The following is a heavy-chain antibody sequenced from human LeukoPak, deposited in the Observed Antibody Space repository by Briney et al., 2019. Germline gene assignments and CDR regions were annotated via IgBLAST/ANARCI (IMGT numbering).Heavy chain of an antibody. V-gene: IGHV3-30*02. D-gene: IGHD3-16*01. J-gene: IGHJ4*02. CDR1: GFTFSSYG. CDR2: IRYDGSNK. CDR3: AKSVGLGVSLFDY. Sequence: GGSLRLSCAASGFTFSSYGMHWVRQAPGKGLEWVAFIRYDGSNKYYADSVKGRFTISRDNSKNALYLQMNSLRAEDTAVYYCAKSVGLGVSLFDYWGQGTLVTVSS.